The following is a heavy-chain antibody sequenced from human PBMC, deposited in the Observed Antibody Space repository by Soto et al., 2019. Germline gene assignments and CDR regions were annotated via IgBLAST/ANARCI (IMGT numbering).Heavy chain of an antibody. V-gene: IGHV4-39*01. CDR1: GGSISSSSYY. J-gene: IGHJ5*02. Sequence: SETLSLTCTVSGGSISSSSYYWGWIRQPPGKGLEWIGSIYYSGSTYYNPSLKSRVTISVDTSKNQFSLKRSSVTAADTAVYYCARSSPPWDIVVVPAGCGWFDPWGQGTLVTVSS. D-gene: IGHD2-2*01. CDR2: IYYSGST. CDR3: ARSSPPWDIVVVPAGCGWFDP.